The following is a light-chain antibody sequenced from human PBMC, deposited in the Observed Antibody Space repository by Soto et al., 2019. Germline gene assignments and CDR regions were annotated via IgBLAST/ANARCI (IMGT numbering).Light chain of an antibody. CDR3: SSYTSSSTDVV. CDR1: SSDVGGYNY. V-gene: IGLV2-14*01. Sequence: QSVLTQPASVSGSPGQSITLSCTGTSSDVGGYNYVSWYQQHPVKAPKLMIYDVSNRPSGVSNRFSGSKSGNTASLTISGLHAEDEADYYCSSYTSSSTDVVFGGGTKLTVL. CDR2: DVS. J-gene: IGLJ2*01.